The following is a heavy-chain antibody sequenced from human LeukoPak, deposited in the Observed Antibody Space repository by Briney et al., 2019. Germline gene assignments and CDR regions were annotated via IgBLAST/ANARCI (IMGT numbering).Heavy chain of an antibody. Sequence: GGSLRLSCAASGFTFSSYGMHWVRQAPGKGLEWVSVISGSGGSTYYADSVKSRFTISRDNSKNTLFLQMNSLRAEDTAVYYCAKDRALEIFDYWGQGTLVTVSS. V-gene: IGHV3-23*01. CDR1: GFTFSSYG. J-gene: IGHJ4*02. CDR3: AKDRALEIFDY. D-gene: IGHD1-1*01. CDR2: ISGSGGST.